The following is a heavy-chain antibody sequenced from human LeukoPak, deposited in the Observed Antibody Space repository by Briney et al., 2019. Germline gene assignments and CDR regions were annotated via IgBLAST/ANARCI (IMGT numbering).Heavy chain of an antibody. Sequence: PGGSLRLSCAASGFTFSSYSMNWVRQAPGKGLEWVSSISSSSSYIYYADSVKGRFTISRDNAKNSLYLQMNSLRAEDTAVYYCATLDIVATRAPYYMDVWGKGTTVTVSS. J-gene: IGHJ6*03. CDR1: GFTFSSYS. CDR2: ISSSSSYI. CDR3: ATLDIVATRAPYYMDV. V-gene: IGHV3-21*01. D-gene: IGHD5-12*01.